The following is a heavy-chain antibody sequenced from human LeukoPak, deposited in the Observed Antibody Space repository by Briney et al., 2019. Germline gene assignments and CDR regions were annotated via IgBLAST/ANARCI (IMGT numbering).Heavy chain of an antibody. J-gene: IGHJ4*02. V-gene: IGHV4-39*07. CDR3: ARVYISGRSYFDY. CDR2: IYYSGST. CDR1: GGSISSSSYY. Sequence: SETLSLTCTVSGGSISSSSYYWGWIRQPPGKGLEWIGSIYYSGSTYYNPSLKSRGTISVDTSKNQFSLNLSSVTVADTAIYYCARVYISGRSYFDYWGQGILVTVSS. D-gene: IGHD5/OR15-5a*01.